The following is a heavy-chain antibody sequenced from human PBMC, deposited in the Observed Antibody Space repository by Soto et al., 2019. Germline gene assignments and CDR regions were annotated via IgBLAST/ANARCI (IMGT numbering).Heavy chain of an antibody. D-gene: IGHD4-17*01. CDR1: GFTFSNYG. Sequence: EVQLLESGGDLVQPGGSLRLSCAASGFTFSNYGMTWVRQAPGKGLEWVSSIRNTIDDTYYADSVEGRFTISRDNSKNTLYLQINDLRAEDTAMYYCVKKFDDRRTTFWFDTWGQGTLVTVSS. CDR2: IRNTIDDT. J-gene: IGHJ5*02. CDR3: VKKFDDRRTTFWFDT. V-gene: IGHV3-23*01.